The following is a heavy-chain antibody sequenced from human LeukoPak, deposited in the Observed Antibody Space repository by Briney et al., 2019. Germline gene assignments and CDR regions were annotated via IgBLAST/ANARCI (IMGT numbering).Heavy chain of an antibody. V-gene: IGHV1-18*01. Sequence: ASVKVSCKASGYTFNTYGITWVRQAPGQGLEWMGWISGYNGNTNYAQKLQGRVTMTTDTSTSTAYMELRSLRSDDTAVYYCARDRNDYDDYWGQGTLVTVSS. CDR2: ISGYNGNT. CDR1: GYTFNTYG. CDR3: ARDRNDYDDY. J-gene: IGHJ4*02.